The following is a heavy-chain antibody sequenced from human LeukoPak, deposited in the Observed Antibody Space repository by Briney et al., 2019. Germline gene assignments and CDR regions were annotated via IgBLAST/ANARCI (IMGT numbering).Heavy chain of an antibody. CDR2: ISTSGSII. J-gene: IGHJ6*03. CDR3: ARDATTEPGTVYMDV. CDR1: GFTFSDYE. Sequence: GGSLRLSCAASGFTFSDYEMNWVRQAAGKGLEWILHISTSGSIIHYADSVKGRFTISRDNAKTSLYLQMNSLRAEDTALYFCARDATTEPGTVYMDVWGKGTTVTISS. D-gene: IGHD6-13*01. V-gene: IGHV3-48*03.